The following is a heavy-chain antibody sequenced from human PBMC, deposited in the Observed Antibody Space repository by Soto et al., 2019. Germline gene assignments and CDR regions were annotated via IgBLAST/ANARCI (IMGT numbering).Heavy chain of an antibody. V-gene: IGHV1-8*01. J-gene: IGHJ6*03. CDR1: GYTFTSYD. D-gene: IGHD4-17*01. CDR3: AKARNDYGDYYYYYMDV. CDR2: MNPNSGNT. Sequence: QVQLVQSGAEVKKPGASVKVSCKASGYTFTSYDINWVRQATGQGLEWMGWMNPNSGNTGYAQKFQGRVTMTRNPSTSTAYMELSSLRSEDTAVYYCAKARNDYGDYYYYYMDVWGKGTTVTVCS.